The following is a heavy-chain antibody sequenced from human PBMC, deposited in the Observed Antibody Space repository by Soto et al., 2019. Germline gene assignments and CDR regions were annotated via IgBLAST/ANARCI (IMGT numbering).Heavy chain of an antibody. CDR1: GGSFSGYY. CDR2: INHSGST. V-gene: IGHV4-34*01. CDR3: ARGRRITMVRGVITNYMDV. D-gene: IGHD3-10*01. J-gene: IGHJ6*03. Sequence: PSETLSLTCAVYGGSFSGYYWSWIRQPPGKGLEWIGEINHSGSTNYNPSLKSRVTISVDTSKNQFSLKLSSVTAADTAVYYCARGRRITMVRGVITNYMDVWGKGTTVTVSS.